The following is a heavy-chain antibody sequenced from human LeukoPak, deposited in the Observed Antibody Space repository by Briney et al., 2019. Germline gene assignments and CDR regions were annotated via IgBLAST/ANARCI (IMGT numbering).Heavy chain of an antibody. CDR2: ISGYNAYT. Sequence: ASVKVSCKASGYTFTSCGFSWVRQAPGQGLEWMGWISGYNAYTTYAQQFQGRVTMTTDTSTSTAYMELRSLRSDDTAVYYCARLLLGATYYFDYWGQGTLVTVSS. D-gene: IGHD1-26*01. CDR3: ARLLLGATYYFDY. V-gene: IGHV1-18*01. J-gene: IGHJ4*02. CDR1: GYTFTSCG.